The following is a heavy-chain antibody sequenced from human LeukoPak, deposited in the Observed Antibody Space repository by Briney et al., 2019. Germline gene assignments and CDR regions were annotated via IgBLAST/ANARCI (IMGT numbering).Heavy chain of an antibody. CDR1: GLTVSNIY. D-gene: IGHD3-22*01. Sequence: PGGSLRISCAVSGLTVSNIYMSWVRQAPGKGLEWVSVIESGGKTYYADSVKGRFTISRDNSRNTLYLQMNSLRAEDTALYYCGRGGYDVDVWGRGTRVTVSS. CDR3: GRGGYDVDV. CDR2: IESGGKT. J-gene: IGHJ6*02. V-gene: IGHV3-66*01.